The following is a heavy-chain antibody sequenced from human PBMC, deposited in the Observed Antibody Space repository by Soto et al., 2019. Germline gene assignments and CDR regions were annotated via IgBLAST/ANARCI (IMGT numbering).Heavy chain of an antibody. CDR2: IFSNDEK. D-gene: IGHD3-9*01. CDR3: ARRVSSYDILTGSSNWFDP. V-gene: IGHV2-26*01. CDR1: GFSLSNARMG. J-gene: IGHJ5*02. Sequence: ESGPTLVNPTETLTLTCTVSGFSLSNARMGVSWIRQPPGKALEWLAHIFSNDEKSYSTSLKSRLTISKDTSKSQVVLTMTNMDPVDTATYYCARRVSSYDILTGSSNWFDPWGQGTLVTVSS.